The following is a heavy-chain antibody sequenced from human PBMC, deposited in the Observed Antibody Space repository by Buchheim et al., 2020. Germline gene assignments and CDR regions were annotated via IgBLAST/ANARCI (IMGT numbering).Heavy chain of an antibody. CDR2: INPNSGGT. J-gene: IGHJ5*02. V-gene: IGHV1-2*02. Sequence: QVQLVQSGAEVKKPGASVKVSCKASGYTFTGYYMHWVRQAPGQGLEWMGWINPNSGGTNYAQQFQGRVTMTRDTSISTAYMELSRLRSDDTAVYYCAGEPKLEYWFDPWGQGTL. CDR3: AGEPKLEYWFDP. CDR1: GYTFTGYY. D-gene: IGHD1-1*01.